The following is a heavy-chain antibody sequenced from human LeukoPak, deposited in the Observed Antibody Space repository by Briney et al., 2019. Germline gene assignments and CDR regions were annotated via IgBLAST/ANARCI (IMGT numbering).Heavy chain of an antibody. V-gene: IGHV3-48*03. CDR1: GFTFSNYE. CDR2: ITSSGPTA. CDR3: SRLGFCSDGSCYSLDY. J-gene: IGHJ4*02. D-gene: IGHD2-15*01. Sequence: GGSLRLSCAASGFTFSNYEMNWVRQAPGMGLEWVSYITSSGPTAFYADSVKGRFNISRDNAQNSLFLQMNNLTAEDTAIYYCSRLGFCSDGSCYSLDYWGQGILVTVSS.